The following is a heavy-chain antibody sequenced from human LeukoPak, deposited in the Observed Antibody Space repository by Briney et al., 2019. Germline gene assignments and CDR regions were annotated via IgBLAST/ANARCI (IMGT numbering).Heavy chain of an antibody. CDR2: IVVGSGNT. Sequence: SVKVSCKASGFTFTRSAMQWVRQARGQRLEWIGWIVVGSGNTNYAQTFQERVTITRDMSTSTACMELSSLRSEDTAVYYCAAADYYDSSGYYPYAFHIWGQGTMVTVSS. CDR3: AAADYYDSSGYYPYAFHI. D-gene: IGHD3-22*01. CDR1: GFTFTRSA. J-gene: IGHJ3*02. V-gene: IGHV1-58*02.